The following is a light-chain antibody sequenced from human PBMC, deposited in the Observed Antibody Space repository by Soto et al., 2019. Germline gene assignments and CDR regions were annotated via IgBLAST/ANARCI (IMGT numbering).Light chain of an antibody. V-gene: IGLV2-14*01. CDR1: SSDVGDYNY. CDR3: NSYTTSSTLV. CDR2: EVS. J-gene: IGLJ1*01. Sequence: QSALTQPASVSGSPGQSITISCTGTSSDVGDYNYVSWYQQHPGKAPRLIIYEVSNRPSGVSNRFSGSKSGNTASLTISGLQADDEADYYCNSYTTSSTLVFGTGTKLTVL.